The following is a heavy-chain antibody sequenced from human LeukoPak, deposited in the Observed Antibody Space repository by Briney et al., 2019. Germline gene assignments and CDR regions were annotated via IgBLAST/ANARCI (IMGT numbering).Heavy chain of an antibody. Sequence: GGSLRLSCAASGFTFTNYVMSWVRQAPGKGLEWVSSISGIGGNTYYADSVKGRFTISRDNSKNTLYLQMNSLRAEDMAVYYCARDMYYYGSGSYFHAFDIWGQGTMVTVSS. CDR2: ISGIGGNT. CDR1: GFTFTNYV. D-gene: IGHD3-10*01. CDR3: ARDMYYYGSGSYFHAFDI. V-gene: IGHV3-23*01. J-gene: IGHJ3*02.